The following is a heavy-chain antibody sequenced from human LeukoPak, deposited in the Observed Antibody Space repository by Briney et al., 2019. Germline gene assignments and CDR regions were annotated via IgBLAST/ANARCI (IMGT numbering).Heavy chain of an antibody. CDR2: IYTSGST. D-gene: IGHD3-22*01. CDR3: ARGAPYDSSGWNYYYYYMDV. Sequence: SETLSLTFTVSGGSVSSYYWSWIRQPAGKGLEWIGRIYTSGSTNYNPSLKSRVTMSVDTSKNQFSLKLSSVTAADTAVYYCARGAPYDSSGWNYYYYYMDVWGKGTTVTVSS. J-gene: IGHJ6*03. CDR1: GGSVSSYY. V-gene: IGHV4-4*07.